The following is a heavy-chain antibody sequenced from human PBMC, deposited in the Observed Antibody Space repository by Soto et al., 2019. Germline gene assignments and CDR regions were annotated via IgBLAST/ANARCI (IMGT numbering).Heavy chain of an antibody. Sequence: GGSLRLSCAASGFTFSSYAMSWVRQAPGKGLEWVSAISGSGGSTYYADSVKGRFTISRDNSKNTLYLQMNSLRAEDTAVYYCAKDRPDGRGPAALFRAVNELDYWGQGTLVTVSS. J-gene: IGHJ4*02. D-gene: IGHD2-2*01. CDR3: AKDRPDGRGPAALFRAVNELDY. CDR1: GFTFSSYA. CDR2: ISGSGGST. V-gene: IGHV3-23*01.